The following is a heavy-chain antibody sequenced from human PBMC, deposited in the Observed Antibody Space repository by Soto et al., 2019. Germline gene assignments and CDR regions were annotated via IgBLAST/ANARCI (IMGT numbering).Heavy chain of an antibody. CDR1: GFSFGDHA. V-gene: IGHV3-9*01. CDR3: ATDIGASYDLWSGPYKGSRADGYFPH. J-gene: IGHJ1*01. Sequence: EVQLVESGGGLVQPGRSLRLSCAVSGFSFGDHAMHWVRQVQGKGLEWVAGIGFDSAAVGYADSVKGRFIISRHNASNSLYLQMNSLRPEDTAMYYCATDIGASYDLWSGPYKGSRADGYFPHWGQGTLLTVSS. CDR2: IGFDSAAV. D-gene: IGHD3-3*01.